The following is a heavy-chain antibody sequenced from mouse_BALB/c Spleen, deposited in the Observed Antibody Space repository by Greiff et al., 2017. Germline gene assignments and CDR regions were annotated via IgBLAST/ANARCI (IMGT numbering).Heavy chain of an antibody. CDR2: IYPGDGDT. CDR1: GYTFTSYW. J-gene: IGHJ3*01. CDR3: ARDYGSSSWFAY. V-gene: IGHV1-87*01. D-gene: IGHD1-1*01. Sequence: SGAELARPGASVKLSCKASGYTFTSYWMQWVKQRPGQGLEWIGAIYPGDGDTRYTQKFKGKATLTADKSSSTAYMQLSSLASEDSAVYYCARDYGSSSWFAYWGQGTLVTVSA.